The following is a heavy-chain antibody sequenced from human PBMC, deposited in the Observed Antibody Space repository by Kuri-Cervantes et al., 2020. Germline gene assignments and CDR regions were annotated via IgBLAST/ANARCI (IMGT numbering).Heavy chain of an antibody. CDR1: GFTFSNAW. D-gene: IGHD3-3*01. CDR2: IKQDGSEK. J-gene: IGHJ6*03. Sequence: GESLKISCAASGFTFSNAWMSWVRQAPGKGLEWVANIKQDGSEKYYVDSVKGRFTISRDNAKNSLYLQMNSLRAEDTAVYYCAREAEAYYVFWSDHTAYYMDVWGKGTTVTGSS. V-gene: IGHV3-7*01. CDR3: AREAEAYYVFWSDHTAYYMDV.